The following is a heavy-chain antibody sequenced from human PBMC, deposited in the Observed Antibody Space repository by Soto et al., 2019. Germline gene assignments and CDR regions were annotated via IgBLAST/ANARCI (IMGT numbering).Heavy chain of an antibody. CDR3: ARSVFP. Sequence: PSETLSLTCTVSGGSVDSNRYYWAWIRQPPGKGLEWIGSIFYTGSTYYSPSLKSRLTISVDTSKNQFSLKLTSVTAADTAVYYCARSVFPWGQGTLVTVSS. V-gene: IGHV4-39*07. CDR2: IFYTGST. J-gene: IGHJ5*02. CDR1: GGSVDSNRYY.